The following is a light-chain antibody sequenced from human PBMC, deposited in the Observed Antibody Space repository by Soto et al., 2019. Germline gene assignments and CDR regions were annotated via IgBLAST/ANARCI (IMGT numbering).Light chain of an antibody. J-gene: IGKJ1*01. V-gene: IGKV3-15*01. Sequence: EIVMTQSPATLSVSPGDRATLSCRASQSISSNLAWYQQRPGQAPRLLIYGASTRATGIPARFSGSGSGTEFTLTISSLQSEDVAVYYCQQYNNRPPWTFGQGTKVEIK. CDR2: GAS. CDR3: QQYNNRPPWT. CDR1: QSISSN.